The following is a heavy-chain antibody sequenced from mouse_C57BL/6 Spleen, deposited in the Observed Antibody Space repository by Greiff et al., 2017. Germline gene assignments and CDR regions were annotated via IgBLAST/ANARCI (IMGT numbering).Heavy chain of an antibody. CDR3: ARRVITFFDD. V-gene: IGHV1-50*01. CDR1: GYTFTSYW. D-gene: IGHD1-1*01. Sequence: QVQLQQPGAELVKPGASVKLSCKASGYTFTSYWMQWVKQRPGQGLEWIGEIDPSDSYTNYNQQFKGKATLTVDTSSSTAYMQLSSLTSEDSAFYYGARRVITFFDDWGQGTTLTVSS. J-gene: IGHJ2*01. CDR2: IDPSDSYT.